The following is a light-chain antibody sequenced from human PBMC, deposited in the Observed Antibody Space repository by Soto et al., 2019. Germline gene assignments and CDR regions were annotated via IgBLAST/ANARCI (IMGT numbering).Light chain of an antibody. V-gene: IGKV1-27*01. J-gene: IGKJ1*01. Sequence: DIQMTQSPSSLSTSVGDRVTITCRASQAIGIYLAWYQQKPGKVPKLLIYAASTLQSGVPSRFSGSGSGTDFTLTINSLQPEDVATYYCQKYSGAPPTFGQGPKVAIK. CDR1: QAIGIY. CDR3: QKYSGAPPT. CDR2: AAS.